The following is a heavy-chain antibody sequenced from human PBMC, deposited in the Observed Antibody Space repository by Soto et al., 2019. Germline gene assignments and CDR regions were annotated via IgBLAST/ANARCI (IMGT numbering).Heavy chain of an antibody. CDR3: ARSATVRGVTYYYYGMDV. V-gene: IGHV1-69*10. J-gene: IGHJ6*02. CDR2: IIPILGIA. Sequence: ASVKVSCKASGGTFSSYAISWVRQAPGQGLEWMGGIIPILGIANYAQKFQGRVTITADKSTSTAYMELSSLRSEDTAVYYCARSATVRGVTYYYYGMDVWGQGTTVTVSS. D-gene: IGHD3-10*01. CDR1: GGTFSSYA.